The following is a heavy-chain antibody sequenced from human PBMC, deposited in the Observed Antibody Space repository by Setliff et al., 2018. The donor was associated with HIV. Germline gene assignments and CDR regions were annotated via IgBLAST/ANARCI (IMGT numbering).Heavy chain of an antibody. V-gene: IGHV4-4*09. Sequence: SETLSLTCTVSGGSISSYYWSGIRQPPGKGLEWIGYIYTSGSTNYNPSLKSRVTISLDTSKNQFSLKLTSVTAADTAVYYCARLSGDYYYFDYWGQGTLVTVSS. CDR1: GGSISSYY. CDR3: ARLSGDYYYFDY. J-gene: IGHJ4*02. CDR2: IYTSGST. D-gene: IGHD2-21*02.